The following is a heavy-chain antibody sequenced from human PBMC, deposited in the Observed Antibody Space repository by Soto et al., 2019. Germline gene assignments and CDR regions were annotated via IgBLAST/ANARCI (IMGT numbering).Heavy chain of an antibody. Sequence: SVKVSCKASGGTFSKYAISWVRQAPGQGLEWMGGIVPMFGTVNYAQKFQGRVTIIADESTSTAYMELSSLRSEDTAVYYCARGSCSGGSCFNWLDTWGQGTLVTVSS. CDR2: IVPMFGTV. J-gene: IGHJ5*02. D-gene: IGHD2-15*01. CDR1: GGTFSKYA. V-gene: IGHV1-69*13. CDR3: ARGSCSGGSCFNWLDT.